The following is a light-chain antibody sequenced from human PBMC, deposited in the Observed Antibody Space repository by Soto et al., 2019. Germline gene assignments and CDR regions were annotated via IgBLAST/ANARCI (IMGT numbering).Light chain of an antibody. CDR2: GAS. J-gene: IGKJ4*01. Sequence: ELVLTQSPCNRSLSPGERATLSCRASQSVSSNLAWYQQKPGQAPRLLIYGASTRATGIPARFSGSGSGTEFTLTISSLQSEDFAVYYCQQYNNWPLTFGGGTKVDIK. V-gene: IGKV3-15*01. CDR1: QSVSSN. CDR3: QQYNNWPLT.